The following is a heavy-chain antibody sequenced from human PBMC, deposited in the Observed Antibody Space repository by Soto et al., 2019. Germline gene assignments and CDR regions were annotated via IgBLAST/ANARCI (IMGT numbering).Heavy chain of an antibody. CDR2: INAGNGNT. Sequence: QVQLVQSGAEVKKPGASVKVSCKASGYTFTSHPTHWVRQAPGQRLEWMGWINAGNGNTKYSQKFQGRVTITRDTSASTAYMELSSLRSEDTAVYYCARDRRDGYQDAFDIWGQGTMVTVSS. CDR1: GYTFTSHP. D-gene: IGHD5-12*01. J-gene: IGHJ3*02. V-gene: IGHV1-3*01. CDR3: ARDRRDGYQDAFDI.